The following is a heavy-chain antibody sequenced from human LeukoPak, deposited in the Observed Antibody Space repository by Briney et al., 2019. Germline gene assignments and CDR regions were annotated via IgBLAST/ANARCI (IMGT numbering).Heavy chain of an antibody. J-gene: IGHJ4*02. CDR1: GGSISSGGYS. Sequence: SQTLSLTCAVSGGSISSGGYSWSWIRQPPGKGLESHGYIYHSGSTYYNPSLKSRVTISVDRSKNQFSLKLSSVTAADTAVYYCARAAEDGLDYWGQGTLVSVSS. CDR3: ARAAEDGLDY. D-gene: IGHD2-15*01. V-gene: IGHV4-30-2*01. CDR2: IYHSGST.